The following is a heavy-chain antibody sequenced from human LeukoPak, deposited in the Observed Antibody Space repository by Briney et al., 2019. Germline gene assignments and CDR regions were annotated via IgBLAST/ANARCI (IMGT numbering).Heavy chain of an antibody. Sequence: PGGSLRLSCVGSGFTFRNHWVNWVRQSPRKGLEWVANIKPDGIDKYYVDSARGRFTVFRDNAKNSAFLQMNSLRAEDTAIYYCATISAQTFDIWGQGTLVSVSS. CDR1: GFTFRNHW. CDR3: ATISAQTFDI. CDR2: IKPDGIDK. D-gene: IGHD5-24*01. J-gene: IGHJ3*02. V-gene: IGHV3-7*01.